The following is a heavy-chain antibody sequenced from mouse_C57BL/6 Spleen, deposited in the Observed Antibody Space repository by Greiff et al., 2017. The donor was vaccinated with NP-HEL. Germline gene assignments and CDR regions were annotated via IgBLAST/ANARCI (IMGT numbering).Heavy chain of an antibody. D-gene: IGHD1-1*01. CDR3: TRVVTTVGGMDY. Sequence: VQLQESGAELVRPGASVTLSCKASGYTFTDYEMHWVKQTPVHGLEWIGAIDPETGGTAYNQKFKGKAILTADKSSSTAYMELRSLTSEDSAVYYCTRVVTTVGGMDYWGQGTSVTVSS. CDR2: IDPETGGT. V-gene: IGHV1-15*01. CDR1: GYTFTDYE. J-gene: IGHJ4*01.